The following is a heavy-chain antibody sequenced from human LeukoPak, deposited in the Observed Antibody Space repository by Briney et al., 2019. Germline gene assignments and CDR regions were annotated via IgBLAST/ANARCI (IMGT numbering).Heavy chain of an antibody. CDR1: GFTFSGSA. V-gene: IGHV3-73*01. D-gene: IGHD3-22*01. Sequence: GRSLRLSCAASGFTFSGSAMHWVRQASGKGLEWVGRIRSRANSYATAYAASVKGRFTISRDDSKNTAYLQMNSLKTEDTAVYYCTRHGGDSSGYYYDYWGQGTLVTVSS. CDR2: IRSRANSYAT. J-gene: IGHJ4*02. CDR3: TRHGGDSSGYYYDY.